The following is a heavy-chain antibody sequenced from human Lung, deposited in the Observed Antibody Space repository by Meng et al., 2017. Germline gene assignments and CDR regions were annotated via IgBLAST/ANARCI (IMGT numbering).Heavy chain of an antibody. CDR2: ISSSSA. Sequence: EVQLVESGGGLVKRGGSRRHSCAASGFSFSTYNMNWVRQAPGKGLEWVSSISSSSAYADSVKGRFTISRDNAKNSLYLQMNSLRAEDTAVYYCARGRVVVAATPSDYWGQGTLVTVSS. D-gene: IGHD2-15*01. CDR3: ARGRVVVAATPSDY. CDR1: GFSFSTYN. J-gene: IGHJ4*02. V-gene: IGHV3-21*01.